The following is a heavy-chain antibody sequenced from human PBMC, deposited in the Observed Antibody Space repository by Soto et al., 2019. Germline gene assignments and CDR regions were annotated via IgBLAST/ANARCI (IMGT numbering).Heavy chain of an antibody. CDR2: INAGNGNT. D-gene: IGHD6-19*01. CDR1: GYTFTSYA. Sequence: GASVKVSCKASGYTFTSYAMHWVRQAPGQRLEWMGWINAGNGNTKYSQKFQGRVTITRDTSASTAYMELSSLRSEDTAVYYCARWSSGWYWFDPWGQGTLVTVSS. V-gene: IGHV1-3*01. J-gene: IGHJ5*02. CDR3: ARWSSGWYWFDP.